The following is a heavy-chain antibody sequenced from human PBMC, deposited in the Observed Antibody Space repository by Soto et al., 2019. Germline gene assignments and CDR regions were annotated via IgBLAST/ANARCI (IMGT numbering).Heavy chain of an antibody. CDR1: GFTFSSYA. D-gene: IGHD5-18*01. J-gene: IGHJ6*02. Sequence: EVQLLESGGGLVQPGGSLRLSCAASGFTFSSYAMSWVRQAPGKGLEWVSAISGSGGSTYYADSVKGRFTISRDNSKNSLYLQMNSVRAEDTAVYYCAKDTNTAMVGYYYGMDVWGQGTTVTVSS. CDR3: AKDTNTAMVGYYYGMDV. V-gene: IGHV3-23*01. CDR2: ISGSGGST.